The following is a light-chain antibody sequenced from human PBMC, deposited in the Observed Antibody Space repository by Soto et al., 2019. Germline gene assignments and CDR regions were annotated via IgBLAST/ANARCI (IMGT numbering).Light chain of an antibody. Sequence: DIQMTQSPSSLSASIGGRVTITCQASQDITNNLNWYQQKPGKAPKLLIYDATNLEIGVPSRFGGAGSGTDFTFTINSLQPEDIATYYCHQSYDIPTFGQGTRLEIK. CDR2: DAT. CDR3: HQSYDIPT. V-gene: IGKV1-33*01. J-gene: IGKJ5*01. CDR1: QDITNN.